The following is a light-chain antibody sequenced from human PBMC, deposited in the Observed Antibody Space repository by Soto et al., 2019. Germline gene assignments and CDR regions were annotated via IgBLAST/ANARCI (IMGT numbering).Light chain of an antibody. CDR1: SSNIGSHV. V-gene: IGLV1-44*01. CDR2: NNN. J-gene: IGLJ3*02. Sequence: QSVLTQPPSASGTPGQRVTISCSGSSSNIGSHVVYWYQQLAGTAPKLLMYNNNQRPSGVPDRFSGTKSGTSASLAISGLQSGDEPDYYCAVWDDSRDGWVFGGGTKLTVL. CDR3: AVWDDSRDGWV.